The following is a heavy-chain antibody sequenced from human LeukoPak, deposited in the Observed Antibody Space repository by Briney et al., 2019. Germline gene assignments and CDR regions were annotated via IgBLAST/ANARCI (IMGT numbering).Heavy chain of an antibody. CDR1: GYSISSGYY. D-gene: IGHD1-7*01. Sequence: PSGTLSLTCTVSGYSISSGYYWGWIRQPAGKGLEWIGRIYTSGSTNYNPSLKSRVTMSVDTSKNQFSLKLSSVTAADTAVYYCARVSTGTTFNYYYYYYMDVWGKGTTVTVSS. J-gene: IGHJ6*03. CDR2: IYTSGST. CDR3: ARVSTGTTFNYYYYYYMDV. V-gene: IGHV4-4*07.